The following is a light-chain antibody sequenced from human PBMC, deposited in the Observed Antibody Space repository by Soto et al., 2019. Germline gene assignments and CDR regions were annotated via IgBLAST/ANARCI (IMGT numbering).Light chain of an antibody. CDR1: QSVSSSY. V-gene: IGKV3-20*01. Sequence: EIVLTQSPGTLSLSPGERATLSCRASQSVSSSYLAWYQQKPGQAPRLLIYGASSRATGIPDRFSGSGSGTDFTLTISRLEPEDFAVHYCQQYGSPPSFGGGTKVEIK. CDR2: GAS. CDR3: QQYGSPPS. J-gene: IGKJ4*01.